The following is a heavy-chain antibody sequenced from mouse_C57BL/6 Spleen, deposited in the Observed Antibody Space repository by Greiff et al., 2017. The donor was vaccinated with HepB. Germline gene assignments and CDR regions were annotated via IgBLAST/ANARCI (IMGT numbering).Heavy chain of an antibody. CDR2: IRNKANGYTT. J-gene: IGHJ3*01. D-gene: IGHD2-4*01. CDR1: GFTFTDYY. V-gene: IGHV7-3*01. CDR3: ARVDYDGAWFAY. Sequence: EVKLMESGGGLVQPGGSLSLSCAASGFTFTDYYMSWVRQPPGKALEWLGFIRNKANGYTTEYSASVKGRFTISRDNSQSILYLQMNALRAEDSATYYCARVDYDGAWFAYWGQGTLVTVSA.